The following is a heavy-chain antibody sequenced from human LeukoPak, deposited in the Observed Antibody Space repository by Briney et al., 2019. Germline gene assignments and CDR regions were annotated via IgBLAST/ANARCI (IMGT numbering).Heavy chain of an antibody. V-gene: IGHV3-7*03. J-gene: IGHJ4*02. CDR2: IKQDGSEK. CDR1: GFTFSSYW. Sequence: GGSLRLSCAASGFTFSSYWMSWVRQAPGKGLEWVANIKQDGSEKYYVDSVRGRFTISRDNSKNTLYLQMNSLRAEDTAVYYCAKTGGYWVNDYWGQGTLVTVSS. D-gene: IGHD3-22*01. CDR3: AKTGGYWVNDY.